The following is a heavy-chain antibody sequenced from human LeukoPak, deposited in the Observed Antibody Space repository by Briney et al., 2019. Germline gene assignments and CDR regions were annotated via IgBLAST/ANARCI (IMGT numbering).Heavy chain of an antibody. CDR1: GGSNRSSGHY. D-gene: IGHD2-15*01. V-gene: IGHV4-39*01. CDR3: VRRCYSGGVYYYFDY. Sequence: SETLSLTCSVSGGSNRSSGHYWGWIRQPPGKGLEWIGIITYSGNSNYNPSLKSRVTISVDASNNQFSLKLTSMTAADTAVYYCVRRCYSGGVYYYFDYWGQGTLVTVSS. J-gene: IGHJ4*02. CDR2: ITYSGNS.